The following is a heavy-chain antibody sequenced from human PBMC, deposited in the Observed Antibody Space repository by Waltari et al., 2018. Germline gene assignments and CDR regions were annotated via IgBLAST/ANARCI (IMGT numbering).Heavy chain of an antibody. V-gene: IGHV4-39*01. J-gene: IGHJ5*02. CDR2: IYYSGGT. Sequence: QLQLQESGPGLVKPSETLSLTCTVSGGSISSSSYYWGWIRQPPGKGLEWIGSIYYSGGTYYNPSLKSRVTISVDTSKNQFSLKLSSVTAADTAVYYCASQVGATDWFDPWGQGTLVTVSS. CDR1: GGSISSSSYY. CDR3: ASQVGATDWFDP. D-gene: IGHD1-26*01.